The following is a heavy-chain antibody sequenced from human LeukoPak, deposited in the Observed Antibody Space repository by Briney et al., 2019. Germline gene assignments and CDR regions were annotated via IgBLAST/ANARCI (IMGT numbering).Heavy chain of an antibody. CDR1: GGSLSGYY. J-gene: IGHJ3*02. CDR3: AREDMVVGGASDI. Sequence: PSETLSLTCEVFGGSLSGYYWSWIRQSPRQGLEWIGEIDHIGTTNYNPSLKTRDTMSVDTSKRQFSLKLTSVTAADTAVYYCAREDMVVGGASDIWGQGTTVSVST. CDR2: IDHIGTT. D-gene: IGHD2-15*01. V-gene: IGHV4-34*01.